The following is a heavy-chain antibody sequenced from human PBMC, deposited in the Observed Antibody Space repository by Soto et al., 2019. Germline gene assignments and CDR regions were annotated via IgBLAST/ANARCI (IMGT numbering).Heavy chain of an antibody. V-gene: IGHV3-23*01. CDR1: GFIFGNYM. D-gene: IGHD2-15*01. CDR3: APHVHCSGGSCHYDAFDI. CDR2: IRDGGEST. Sequence: EVQLLESGGGLVQPGESLRLSCAFSGFIFGNYMMTWVRQAPGKGLEWVSTIRDGGESTYYADSVKGRFTISRDNSKNTLYFQMDSVGVENTAVYYCAPHVHCSGGSCHYDAFDIRGQGTMVTVSS. J-gene: IGHJ3*02.